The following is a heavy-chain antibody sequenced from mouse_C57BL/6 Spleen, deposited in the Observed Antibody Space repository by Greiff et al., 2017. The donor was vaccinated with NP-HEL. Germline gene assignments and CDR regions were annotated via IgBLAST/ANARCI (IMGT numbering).Heavy chain of an antibody. CDR1: GYTFTDYN. CDR3: AREPYGSRYFDV. CDR2: INPNNGGT. V-gene: IGHV1-18*01. J-gene: IGHJ1*03. D-gene: IGHD1-1*01. Sequence: VQLQQSGPELVKPGASVKIPCKASGYTFTDYNMDWVKQSHGKSLEWIGDINPNNGGTIYNQKFKGKATLTVDKSSSTAYMELRSLTSEDTAVYYCAREPYGSRYFDVWGTGTTVTVSS.